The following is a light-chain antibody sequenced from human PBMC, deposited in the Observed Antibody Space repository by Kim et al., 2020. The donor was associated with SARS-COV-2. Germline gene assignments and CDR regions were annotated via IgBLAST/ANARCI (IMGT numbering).Light chain of an antibody. J-gene: IGKJ1*01. CDR2: AAS. V-gene: IGKV1-27*01. CDR3: QKSDSAPLT. CDR1: QGISNN. Sequence: EIKMTQSPSSLSASVGDRVTITCRASQGISNNLAWYQQKPGKVPSLLIYAASTLQSGVPSRFSGSGSGTDFTLTISSLQPEDVATYYCQKSDSAPLTFGQGTKVDIK.